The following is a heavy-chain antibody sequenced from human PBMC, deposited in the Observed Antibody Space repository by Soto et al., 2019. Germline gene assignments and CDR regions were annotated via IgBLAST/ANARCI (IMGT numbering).Heavy chain of an antibody. D-gene: IGHD6-19*01. CDR2: ISGSGGST. Sequence: GGSLRLSCAASGFTFSSYAMSWVRQAPGKGLEWVSAISGSGGSTYYADSVKGRFTISRDNSKNTLYLQMNSLRAEDTAVYYCAPSYTRGWYVSAYWGQGTLVTVSS. CDR3: APSYTRGWYVSAY. J-gene: IGHJ4*02. CDR1: GFTFSSYA. V-gene: IGHV3-23*01.